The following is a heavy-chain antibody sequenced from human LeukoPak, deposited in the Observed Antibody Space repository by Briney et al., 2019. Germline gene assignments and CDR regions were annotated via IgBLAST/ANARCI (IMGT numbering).Heavy chain of an antibody. V-gene: IGHV5-51*01. D-gene: IGHD4-17*01. CDR1: GYSFTSYW. CDR2: IYPGDSDT. CDR3: ARSRRRATVTTIDY. J-gene: IGHJ4*02. Sequence: GESLQISCQGSGYSFTSYWIGWVRQLPGKGLEWMGIIYPGDSDTRYSPSFQGQVTISADKSISTAYLQWSSLKASDTAMYYCARSRRRATVTTIDYWGQGTLVTVSS.